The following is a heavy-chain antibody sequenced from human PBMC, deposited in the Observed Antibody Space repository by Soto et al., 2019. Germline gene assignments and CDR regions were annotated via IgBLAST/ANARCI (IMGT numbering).Heavy chain of an antibody. CDR3: ARDPIAAHRLYSYYYGMDV. CDR1: GGTFSSYA. CDR2: IIPIFGTA. V-gene: IGHV1-69*12. Sequence: QVQLVQSGAEVKKPGSSVKVSCKASGGTFSSYAISWVRQAPGQGLEWMGGIIPIFGTANYAQKFQGRVTITADESTSPAYMALASRISEDTAVYYCARDPIAAHRLYSYYYGMDVWGQGTTLTVSS. D-gene: IGHD5-12*01. J-gene: IGHJ6*02.